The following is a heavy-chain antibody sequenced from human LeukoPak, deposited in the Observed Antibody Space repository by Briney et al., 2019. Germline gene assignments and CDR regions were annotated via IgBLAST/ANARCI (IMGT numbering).Heavy chain of an antibody. J-gene: IGHJ4*02. Sequence: GRSLRLSCAASGFTFSTHGMHWVRQAPGKGLEWVAVILFDGNNKYYADSVRGRFTISRDNSKNTLYLQMNSLRDEDTAVYYCAKDAEHSSGWYPGNWGQGTLVIVSS. V-gene: IGHV3-30*18. CDR2: ILFDGNNK. CDR3: AKDAEHSSGWYPGN. CDR1: GFTFSTHG. D-gene: IGHD6-13*01.